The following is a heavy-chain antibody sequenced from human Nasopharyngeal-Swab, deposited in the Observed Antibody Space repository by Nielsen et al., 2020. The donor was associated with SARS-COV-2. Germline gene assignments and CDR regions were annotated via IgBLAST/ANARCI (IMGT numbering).Heavy chain of an antibody. Sequence: GESLKISCAASGFTFNNYNFNWVRQAPGKGLEWVPSIRSSSSYIYYADSVKGRFTISRDNAKNSLYLQMNSLRAEDTAVYYCARDGLDYDFWSAYFMDVWGQGTTVTVSS. V-gene: IGHV3-21*01. CDR2: IRSSSSYI. D-gene: IGHD3-3*01. CDR3: ARDGLDYDFWSAYFMDV. CDR1: GFTFNNYN. J-gene: IGHJ6*02.